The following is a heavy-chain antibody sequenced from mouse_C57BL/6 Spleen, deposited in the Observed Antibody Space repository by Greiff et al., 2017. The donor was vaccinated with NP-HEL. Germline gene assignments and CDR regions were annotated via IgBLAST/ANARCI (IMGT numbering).Heavy chain of an antibody. J-gene: IGHJ2*01. Sequence: QVQLQQSGAELVRPGTSVKMSCKASGYTFTNYWIGWAKQRPGHGLEWIGDIYPGGGYTNYNEKFKGKATLTADKSSSTAYMHFSSLTSEDAAIYYCARSFNGGNYFDYWGQGTTLTVSS. V-gene: IGHV1-63*01. CDR2: IYPGGGYT. CDR3: ARSFNGGNYFDY. CDR1: GYTFTNYW.